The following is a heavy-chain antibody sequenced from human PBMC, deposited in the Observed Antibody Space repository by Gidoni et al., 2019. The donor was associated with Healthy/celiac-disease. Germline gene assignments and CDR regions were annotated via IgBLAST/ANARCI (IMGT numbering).Heavy chain of an antibody. Sequence: QVQLVESGGGVVQPGRSLRLSCAASVCTFSSYAVHWVRQAPGKGLEWVAVISYDGSNKYYADSVKGRFTISRDNSKNTLYLQMNSLRAEDTAVYYCARGKQWLDYYFDYWGQGTLVTVSS. CDR2: ISYDGSNK. V-gene: IGHV3-30-3*01. CDR3: ARGKQWLDYYFDY. J-gene: IGHJ4*02. CDR1: VCTFSSYA. D-gene: IGHD6-19*01.